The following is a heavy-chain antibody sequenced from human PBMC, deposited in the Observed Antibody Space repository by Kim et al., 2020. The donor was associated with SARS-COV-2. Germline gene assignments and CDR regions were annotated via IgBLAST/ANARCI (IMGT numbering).Heavy chain of an antibody. D-gene: IGHD6-19*01. J-gene: IGHJ4*02. CDR2: ST. Sequence: STSHADSVKGRFTISRDNAKNTLYLQMNSLRAEDTAVYYCTRSSERLPDYWGQGILVTVSS. V-gene: IGHV3-74*01. CDR3: TRSSERLPDY.